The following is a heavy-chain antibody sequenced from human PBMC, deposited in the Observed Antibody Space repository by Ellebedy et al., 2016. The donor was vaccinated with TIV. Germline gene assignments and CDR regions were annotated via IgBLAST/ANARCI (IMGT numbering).Heavy chain of an antibody. CDR3: ARAGPSKQLLPLYNWFDP. Sequence: SVKVSXKASGGTFSSYAISWVRQAPGQGLEWMGGIIPIFGTANYAQKFQGRVTITADESTSTAYMELSSLRSEDTAVYYCARAGPSKQLLPLYNWFDPWGQGTLVTVSS. J-gene: IGHJ5*02. D-gene: IGHD6-13*01. V-gene: IGHV1-69*13. CDR2: IIPIFGTA. CDR1: GGTFSSYA.